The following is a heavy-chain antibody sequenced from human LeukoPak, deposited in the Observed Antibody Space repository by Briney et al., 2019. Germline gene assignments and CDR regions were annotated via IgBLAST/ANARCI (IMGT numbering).Heavy chain of an antibody. CDR3: ATWRYCSGGSCYGNYYMDV. V-gene: IGHV4-59*01. CDR2: IYYSGST. J-gene: IGHJ6*03. CDR1: AGTTSTYY. Sequence: PSETLSLTCTVSAGTTSTYYWSWIRQPPGKGLEWIGYIYYSGSTNYNPSLKSRVTISIDTSKNQFSLKLSSVTAVDTAVYYCATWRYCSGGSCYGNYYMDVWGKGTTVTVSS. D-gene: IGHD2-15*01.